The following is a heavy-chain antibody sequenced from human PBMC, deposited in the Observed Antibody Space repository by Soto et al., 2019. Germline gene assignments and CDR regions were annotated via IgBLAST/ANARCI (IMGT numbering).Heavy chain of an antibody. CDR2: IIPIFGTA. V-gene: IGHV1-69*13. CDR1: GGTFSSYA. J-gene: IGHJ6*02. CDR3: ARDMPSSVFSRSSIAARPLYLYYYYYGMDV. Sequence: RASVKVSCKASGGTFSSYAISWVRQAPGQGLEWMGGIIPIFGTANYAQKFQGRVTITADESTSTAYMELSSLRSEDTAVYYCARDMPSSVFSRSSIAARPLYLYYYYYGMDVWGQGTTVTVSS. D-gene: IGHD6-6*01.